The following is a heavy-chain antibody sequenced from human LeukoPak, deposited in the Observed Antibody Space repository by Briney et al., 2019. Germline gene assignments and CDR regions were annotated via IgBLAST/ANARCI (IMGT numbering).Heavy chain of an antibody. J-gene: IGHJ4*02. CDR3: AKRGDYYDSSESLYYFDY. CDR1: GLTFSSYS. CDR2: ISSSSSYI. Sequence: GGSLRLSCAASGLTFSSYSMNWVRQAPGKGLEWVSSISSSSSYIYYADSVKGRFTISRDNAKNSLYLQMNSLRAEDSAVYYCAKRGDYYDSSESLYYFDYWGQGTLVTVSS. V-gene: IGHV3-21*04. D-gene: IGHD3-22*01.